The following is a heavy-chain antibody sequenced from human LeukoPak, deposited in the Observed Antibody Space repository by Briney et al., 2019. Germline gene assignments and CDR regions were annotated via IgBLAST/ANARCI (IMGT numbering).Heavy chain of an antibody. D-gene: IGHD2-21*01. V-gene: IGHV3-21*01. J-gene: IGHJ4*02. CDR2: ISGSGGNT. CDR1: GFTFSDYS. Sequence: GGSLILSCAAPGFTFSDYSMNWVRQAPGKGLEWVSAISGSGGNTYYADSVKGRFTISRDNAKNSLYPQMNSLRAEDTAVYYCARYTSNVVGKRHYFDYWGQGTLVTVSS. CDR3: ARYTSNVVGKRHYFDY.